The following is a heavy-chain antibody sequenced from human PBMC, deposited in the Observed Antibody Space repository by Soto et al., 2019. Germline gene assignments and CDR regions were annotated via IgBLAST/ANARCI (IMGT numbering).Heavy chain of an antibody. CDR3: AENGGDYADYDYFDY. CDR2: ISASGDT. Sequence: EVQLLESGGGLVQPGESLRLSCAASGFTFSSSAMSWVRQAPGKGLEWVSAISASGDTYNSDSVKGRFTISRDNFKNALYLQMNSLTADDTAVYYCAENGGDYADYDYFDYWGQGAMVTVSS. J-gene: IGHJ4*02. V-gene: IGHV3-23*01. D-gene: IGHD4-17*01. CDR1: GFTFSSSA.